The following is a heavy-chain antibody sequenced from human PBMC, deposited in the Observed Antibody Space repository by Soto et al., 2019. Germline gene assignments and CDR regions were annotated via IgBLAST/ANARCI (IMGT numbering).Heavy chain of an antibody. Sequence: SETLSLTCTVSGGSISSYYWTWIRQPPGKGLEWIGYIYYSGSTNYNPSLKSRVTISVDTSENQFSLKLNSVTAADTAVYYCAGRSTGINYDWFAPWGQGPLVTVPS. CDR1: GGSISSYY. CDR3: AGRSTGINYDWFAP. CDR2: IYYSGST. J-gene: IGHJ5*02. D-gene: IGHD4-4*01. V-gene: IGHV4-59*08.